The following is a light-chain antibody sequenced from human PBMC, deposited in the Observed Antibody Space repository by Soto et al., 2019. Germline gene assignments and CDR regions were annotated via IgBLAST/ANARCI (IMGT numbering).Light chain of an antibody. CDR2: AAS. V-gene: IGKV1-39*01. CDR3: QQSYSTPRT. CDR1: QSISNY. J-gene: IGKJ4*01. Sequence: DIQMTQSPSSLSASVGDRVTITCRASQSISNYLNWYQQKSGKAPKVLIYAASNLQTGDPSRFSGSGSGTDFTLTISSLQPEDFATYYCQQSYSTPRTFGGGTKVDIK.